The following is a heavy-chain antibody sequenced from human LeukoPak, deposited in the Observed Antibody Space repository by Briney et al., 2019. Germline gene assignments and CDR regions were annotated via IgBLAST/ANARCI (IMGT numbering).Heavy chain of an antibody. J-gene: IGHJ6*03. V-gene: IGHV1-8*01. CDR3: ARARFGELLYYYYYYMDV. D-gene: IGHD3-10*01. CDR1: GYTFTSYD. CDR2: MNPNSGNT. Sequence: ASVKVSCKASGYTFTSYDINWVRQATGQGLEWMGWMNPNSGNTGYAQKFQGRVTMTRTTSISTAYMELSSLRSEDTAVYYCARARFGELLYYYYYYMDVWGKGTTVTVSS.